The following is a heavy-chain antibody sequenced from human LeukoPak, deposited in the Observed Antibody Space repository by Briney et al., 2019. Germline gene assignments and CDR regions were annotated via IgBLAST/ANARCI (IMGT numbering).Heavy chain of an antibody. CDR3: AKDRPVRGEFDY. D-gene: IGHD3-10*01. Sequence: GGSLRLSCAASGFTFSFYTMNWVRQAPGKGLEWVSSITEDSSYIYYADSVKGRFTISRDNAKNSLSLQMNSLRAEDTAVYYCAKDRPVRGEFDYWGQGTLVTVSS. CDR1: GFTFSFYT. CDR2: ITEDSSYI. V-gene: IGHV3-21*04. J-gene: IGHJ4*02.